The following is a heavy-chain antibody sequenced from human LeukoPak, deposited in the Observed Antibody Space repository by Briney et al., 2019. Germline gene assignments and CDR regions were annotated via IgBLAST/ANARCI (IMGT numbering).Heavy chain of an antibody. Sequence: GGSLRLSCAASGFTFSNYAMNWVRQAPGKGLEWVAVISYDGTIRNYADSVKGRFTISRDNSKNTLYLQMNSLTAEDTALYYCAKGGCSSTTCYLANPWGQGTLVTVSS. D-gene: IGHD2-2*01. CDR1: GFTFSNYA. V-gene: IGHV3-30*18. CDR2: ISYDGTIR. CDR3: AKGGCSSTTCYLANP. J-gene: IGHJ5*02.